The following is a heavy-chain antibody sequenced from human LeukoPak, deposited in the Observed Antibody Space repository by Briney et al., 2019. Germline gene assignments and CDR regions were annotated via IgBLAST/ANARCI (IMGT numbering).Heavy chain of an antibody. J-gene: IGHJ4*02. CDR1: GFTFSSYG. D-gene: IGHD5-12*01. V-gene: IGHV3-30*18. Sequence: PGGSLRLSCAASGFTFSSYGLHWVRQAPGKRLEWVALISYDGSNEYYADSVKGRFTISRDNSKNTLYLQMNSLKAEDTTVYYCAKDRGYGGYPYFDYWGQGTLVTVSS. CDR2: ISYDGSNE. CDR3: AKDRGYGGYPYFDY.